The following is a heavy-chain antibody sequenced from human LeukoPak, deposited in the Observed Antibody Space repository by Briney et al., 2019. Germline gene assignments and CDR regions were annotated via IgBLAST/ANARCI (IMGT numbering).Heavy chain of an antibody. CDR1: GYFISNGYY. CDR2: LYHSDSA. CDR3: ARQHDSYYFYYIDV. V-gene: IGHV4-38-2*01. Sequence: SETLSLTCAVSGYFISNGYYWVWIRQPPGRGLEWLGSLYHSDSAYYNTSLRSRVSMSVDTSKNQFSLTLSCVAAADAAVYHCARQHDSYYFYYIDVWGSGTTVTVSS. J-gene: IGHJ6*03.